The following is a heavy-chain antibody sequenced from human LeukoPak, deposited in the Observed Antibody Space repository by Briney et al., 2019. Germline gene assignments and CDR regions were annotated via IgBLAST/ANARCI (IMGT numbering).Heavy chain of an antibody. V-gene: IGHV3-48*03. D-gene: IGHD1-26*01. Sequence: PGGSLRLSCAASGFTFSSYAMSWVRQAPGKGLEWVSYIDSSGRTMYYGDSVRGRFTISRDNAKNSLFLQINSLRAEDTAVYYCAREGGGTYLDAFDIWGQGTVVTVSS. J-gene: IGHJ3*02. CDR3: AREGGGTYLDAFDI. CDR2: IDSSGRTM. CDR1: GFTFSSYA.